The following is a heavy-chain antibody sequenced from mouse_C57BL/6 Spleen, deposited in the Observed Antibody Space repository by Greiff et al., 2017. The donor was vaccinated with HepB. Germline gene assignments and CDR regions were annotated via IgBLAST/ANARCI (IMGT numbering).Heavy chain of an antibody. CDR1: GYSFTGYF. Sequence: VQLKESGPELVKPGDSVKISCKASGYSFTGYFMNWVMQSHGKSLEWIGRINPYNGDTFYNQKFKGKATLTVDKSSSTAHMELRSLTSEDSAVYYCARSKIYGSSYYFDYWGQGTTLTVSS. V-gene: IGHV1-20*01. CDR3: ARSKIYGSSYYFDY. D-gene: IGHD1-1*01. CDR2: INPYNGDT. J-gene: IGHJ2*01.